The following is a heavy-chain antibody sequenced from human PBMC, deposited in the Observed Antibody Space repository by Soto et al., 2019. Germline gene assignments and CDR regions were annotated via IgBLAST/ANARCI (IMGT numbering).Heavy chain of an antibody. V-gene: IGHV3-23*01. CDR1: GFTFRSYT. D-gene: IGHD2-21*02. CDR3: AKGFIRDCGGDWTVAT. CDR2: ISATGGST. Sequence: EVQLLESGGGLVQPGGSLRLSCAASGFTFRSYTMSWFRQAPGKWLEWVSGISATGGSTYYADSVKGRFTFSRDNSKNTLYLQMNSLRAEDTAVYYCAKGFIRDCGGDWTVATWGQGTLVTVSS. J-gene: IGHJ5*02.